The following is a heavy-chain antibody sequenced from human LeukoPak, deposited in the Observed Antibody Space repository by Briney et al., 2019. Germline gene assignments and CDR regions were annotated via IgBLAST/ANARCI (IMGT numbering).Heavy chain of an antibody. V-gene: IGHV3-23*01. CDR1: GFTFSRYA. Sequence: PGGSLRLSCAASGFTFSRYAMTWVRQTPGKGLEWVSSISGPGDHTYYADSVKGRFTISRDNSKNTLYLQMDSLRAEDTALYYCAKLHSAIPYYLDYWGQGTLVTVSS. CDR2: ISGPGDHT. CDR3: AKLHSAIPYYLDY. D-gene: IGHD2-21*02. J-gene: IGHJ4*02.